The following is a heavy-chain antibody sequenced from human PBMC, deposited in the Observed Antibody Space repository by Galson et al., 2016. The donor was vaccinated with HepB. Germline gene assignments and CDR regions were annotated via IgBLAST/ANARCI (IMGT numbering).Heavy chain of an antibody. CDR1: GYSLSGYY. CDR2: INLNRGDT. V-gene: IGHV1-2*02. Sequence: SVKVSCKASGYSLSGYYMHWVRQAPGQGLEWMGWINLNRGDTYFAQKFQGRVTMTRDTSISTAYMELSSLKSDDTAVYYCARAPMTTVTSREPDYWGQGTLVTVSS. CDR3: ARAPMTTVTSREPDY. J-gene: IGHJ4*02. D-gene: IGHD4-17*01.